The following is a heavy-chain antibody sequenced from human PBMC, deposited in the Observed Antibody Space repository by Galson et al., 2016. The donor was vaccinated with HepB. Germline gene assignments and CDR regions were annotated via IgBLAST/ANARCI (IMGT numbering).Heavy chain of an antibody. CDR3: AKDLGTAVVSVSPGFDY. Sequence: SLRLSCAASGFIFNNYAMRWVRQAPGKGLEWVSTISGNGETTSYADSVKGRFTISRDDSMNTRYLQMNSPRVEDTAIYYCAKDLGTAVVSVSPGFDYWGQGTLVTVSA. CDR1: GFIFNNYA. V-gene: IGHV3-23*01. J-gene: IGHJ4*02. D-gene: IGHD4-23*01. CDR2: ISGNGETT.